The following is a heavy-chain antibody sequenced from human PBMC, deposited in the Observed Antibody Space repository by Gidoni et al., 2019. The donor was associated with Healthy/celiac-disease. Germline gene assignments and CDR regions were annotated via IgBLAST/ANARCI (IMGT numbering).Heavy chain of an antibody. J-gene: IGHJ4*02. CDR1: GDSISSYY. D-gene: IGHD1-26*01. CDR2: IHYSGGT. CDR3: ARRGGSYLDY. Sequence: QVQLQESGPGLVKPSETLSLTCTVSGDSISSYYWSWIRQPTGKGLEWIGYIHYSGGTNYNPSIKSRVTISVDTSKNHFSLKLSSVTAADTAVYYCARRGGSYLDYWGQGTLVTVSS. V-gene: IGHV4-59*08.